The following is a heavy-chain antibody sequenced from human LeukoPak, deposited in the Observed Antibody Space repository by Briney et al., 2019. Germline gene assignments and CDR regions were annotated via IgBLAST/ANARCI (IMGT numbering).Heavy chain of an antibody. J-gene: IGHJ2*01. V-gene: IGHV3-23*01. D-gene: IGHD3-22*01. CDR2: ISGSGGST. Sequence: GGSLRLSCAASGFTFSSYAMSWVRQAPGKGLEWVSAISGSGGSTYYADSVKGRFTISRDNAKNSLYLQMNSLRAEDTAVYYCASPPSEYYYDSSGYPGDFDLWGRGTLVTVSS. CDR1: GFTFSSYA. CDR3: ASPPSEYYYDSSGYPGDFDL.